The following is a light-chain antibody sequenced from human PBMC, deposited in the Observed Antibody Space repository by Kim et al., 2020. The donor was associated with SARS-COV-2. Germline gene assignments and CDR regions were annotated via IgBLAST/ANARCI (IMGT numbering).Light chain of an antibody. CDR3: GSRDSDNHLGL. CDR2: GKN. CDR1: SLRTYY. Sequence: SSELTQDPAVSVALGQTVRITCHGDSLRTYYATWFQQKPGQAPKLLIYGKNKRPSGIPDRFSGSSSGSTASLTITGAQAEDEADYYCGSRDSDNHLGLFG. V-gene: IGLV3-19*01. J-gene: IGLJ2*01.